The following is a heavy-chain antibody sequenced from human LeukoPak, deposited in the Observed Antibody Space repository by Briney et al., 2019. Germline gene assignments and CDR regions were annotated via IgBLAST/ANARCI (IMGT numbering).Heavy chain of an antibody. CDR3: ARRFRLRNALTDY. Sequence: SETLSLTCAVYGGSFSGYYWSWIRQPPGKVLEWIGEINHSGSTNYNPSLKSRVTISVDTSKNQFSLKLSSVTAADTAVYYCARRFRLRNALTDYWGQGTLVTVSS. V-gene: IGHV4-34*01. CDR1: GGSFSGYY. CDR2: INHSGST. D-gene: IGHD5/OR15-5a*01. J-gene: IGHJ4*02.